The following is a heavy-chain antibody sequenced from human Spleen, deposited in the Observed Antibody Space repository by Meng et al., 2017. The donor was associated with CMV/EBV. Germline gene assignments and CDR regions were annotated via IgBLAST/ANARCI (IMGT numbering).Heavy chain of an antibody. J-gene: IGHJ6*02. V-gene: IGHV3-30*02. D-gene: IGHD2-2*01. CDR3: AKDRGVVVPAMDV. CDR1: GFTFSSYG. Sequence: GESLKISCAASGFTFSSYGMHWVRQAPGKGLEWVAFIRYDGSNKYYADSVKGRFTISRDNSKNTLYLQMNSLRAEDTAVYYCAKDRGVVVPAMDVWGQGTTVTVSS. CDR2: IRYDGSNK.